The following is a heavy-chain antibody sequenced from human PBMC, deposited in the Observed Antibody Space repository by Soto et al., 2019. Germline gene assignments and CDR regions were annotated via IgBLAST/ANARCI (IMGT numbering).Heavy chain of an antibody. J-gene: IGHJ6*02. CDR3: ARGESDYDFWSGYLTNYSYYGMDV. Sequence: PGGSLRLSCAASGFTVSSEYMSWVRQAPGKGLEWVSLIQSGGPTYYADSVKGRFTISRDTSENTLHLQMDSLRSEDTAVYYCARGESDYDFWSGYLTNYSYYGMDVWGQGTTLTISS. V-gene: IGHV3-53*05. D-gene: IGHD3-3*01. CDR1: GFTVSSEY. CDR2: IQSGGPT.